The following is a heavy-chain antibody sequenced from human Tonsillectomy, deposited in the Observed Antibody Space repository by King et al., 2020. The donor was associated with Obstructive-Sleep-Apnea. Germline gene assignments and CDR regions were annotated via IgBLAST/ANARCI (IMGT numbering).Heavy chain of an antibody. CDR1: GGSISSGGYY. J-gene: IGHJ5*02. CDR3: ARRSGGNNWFDP. D-gene: IGHD2-15*01. CDR2: IYYSGNT. V-gene: IGHV4-31*03. Sequence: QLQESGPGLVKPSQTLSLTCTVSGGSISSGGYYWSWIRQHPGKGLEWIGYIYYSGNTYYNPSLKSRVTISVDTSKNQFYLKLSSVSSADTAVYYCARRSGGNNWFDPWGQGTLVTVA.